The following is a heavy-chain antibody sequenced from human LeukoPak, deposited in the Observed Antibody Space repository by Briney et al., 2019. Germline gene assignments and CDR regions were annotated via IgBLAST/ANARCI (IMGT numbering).Heavy chain of an antibody. V-gene: IGHV4-30-4*01. CDR3: AREVVVVPADNWFDP. CDR1: GGSISSGDYY. Sequence: SETLSLTCTVSGGSISSGDYYWSWIRQPPGKGLEWIGYIYYSGSTYYNPSLKSRVTISVDTSKNQFSLKLSSVTAADTAVYYCAREVVVVPADNWFDPWGQGTLVTVSS. J-gene: IGHJ5*02. CDR2: IYYSGST. D-gene: IGHD2-2*01.